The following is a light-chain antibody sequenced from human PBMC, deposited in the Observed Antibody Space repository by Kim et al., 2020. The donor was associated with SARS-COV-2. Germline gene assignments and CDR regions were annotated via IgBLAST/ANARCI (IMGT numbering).Light chain of an antibody. CDR3: QQSHTAPLLT. CDR1: QSITTY. Sequence: SVGDRVTIACRASQSITTYLNWYQQKPEKAPKLLIYAASTLQGGVPSRFSGSGSGTDFTLTISSLQPEDFATYYCQQSHTAPLLTFGRGTKVDIK. CDR2: AAS. J-gene: IGKJ4*01. V-gene: IGKV1-39*01.